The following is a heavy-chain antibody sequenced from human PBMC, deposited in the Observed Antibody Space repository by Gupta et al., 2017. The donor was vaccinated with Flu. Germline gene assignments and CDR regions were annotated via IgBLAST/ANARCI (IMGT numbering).Heavy chain of an antibody. Sequence: QVQLQQWGAGLLHPSETLSLTCAVYGGSFSGYYWSWIRQPPGKGLEWIGEINHSGSTNYNPSLKSRVTISVDTSKNQFSLKLNSVTAADTAVYYCARGGGRLLDIVATYNHYFDYWGQGTLVTVSS. CDR3: ARGGGRLLDIVATYNHYFDY. J-gene: IGHJ4*02. D-gene: IGHD5-12*01. V-gene: IGHV4-34*01. CDR2: INHSGST. CDR1: GGSFSGYY.